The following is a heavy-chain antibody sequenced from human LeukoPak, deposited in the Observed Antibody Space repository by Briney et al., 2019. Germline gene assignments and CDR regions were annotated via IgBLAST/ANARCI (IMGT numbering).Heavy chain of an antibody. Sequence: ASVKVSCKASGYTFTSYGISWVRQAPGQELEWMGWISAYNGNTNYAQKLQGRVTMTTDTSTSTAYMELRSLRSDDTAVYYCARDSQYDYVWGSYRQARFDYWGQGTLVTVPS. CDR1: GYTFTSYG. J-gene: IGHJ4*02. V-gene: IGHV1-18*01. CDR3: ARDSQYDYVWGSYRQARFDY. D-gene: IGHD3-16*02. CDR2: ISAYNGNT.